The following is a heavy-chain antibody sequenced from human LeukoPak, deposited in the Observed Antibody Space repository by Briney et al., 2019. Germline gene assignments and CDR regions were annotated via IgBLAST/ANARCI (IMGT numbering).Heavy chain of an antibody. CDR1: GGSISSGGYY. D-gene: IGHD2-2*01. V-gene: IGHV4-31*03. Sequence: SETLSLTCTVSGGSISSGGYYWSWIRQHPGKGLEWIGYIYYSGSTYYNPSLKSRVIISVDTSKNQFSLKLSSVTAADTAVYYCAREGSSYATDYWGQGTLVTVSS. J-gene: IGHJ4*02. CDR3: AREGSSYATDY. CDR2: IYYSGST.